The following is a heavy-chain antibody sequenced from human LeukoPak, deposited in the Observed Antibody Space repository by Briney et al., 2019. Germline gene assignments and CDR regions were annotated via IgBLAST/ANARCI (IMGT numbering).Heavy chain of an antibody. CDR2: MSNSGENT. D-gene: IGHD4-17*01. CDR1: GFTFSSYS. V-gene: IGHV3-30*18. J-gene: IGHJ4*02. Sequence: PGGSLRLSCAASGFTFSSYSMQWVRQTPGKGLEWVGIMSNSGENTFYGEAVKGRFTISRDNSQNTLYLQMNSLRPKDTAVYYCAKGGASVTRYVDYWGQGTLVTVSS. CDR3: AKGGASVTRYVDY.